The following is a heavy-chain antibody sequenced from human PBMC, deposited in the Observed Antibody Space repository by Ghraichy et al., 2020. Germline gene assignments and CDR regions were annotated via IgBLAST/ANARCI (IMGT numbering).Heavy chain of an antibody. J-gene: IGHJ6*03. CDR2: ISSSSSYI. CDR1: GFTFSSYS. V-gene: IGHV3-21*01. Sequence: GGSLRLSCAASGFTFSSYSMNWVRQAPGKGLEWVSSISSSSSYIYYADSVKGRFTISRDNAKNSLYLQMNSLRAEDTAVYYCAREFFRESGLIFGVVTPDYYYYMDVWGKGTTVTVSS. CDR3: AREFFRESGLIFGVVTPDYYYYMDV. D-gene: IGHD3-3*01.